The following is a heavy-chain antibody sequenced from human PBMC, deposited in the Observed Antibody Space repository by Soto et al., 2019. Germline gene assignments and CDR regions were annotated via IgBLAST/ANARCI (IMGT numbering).Heavy chain of an antibody. Sequence: SETLSLTCAVYGGSFSGYYWSWIRQPPGKGLEWIGEINHSGSTNYNPSLKSRVTISVDTSKNQFSLKLSSVTAAVTAVYYCARGRRKGRSAAGTTYYYYYYMDVWGKGTTVTVSS. CDR3: ARGRRKGRSAAGTTYYYYYYMDV. CDR1: GGSFSGYY. CDR2: INHSGST. J-gene: IGHJ6*03. D-gene: IGHD6-13*01. V-gene: IGHV4-34*01.